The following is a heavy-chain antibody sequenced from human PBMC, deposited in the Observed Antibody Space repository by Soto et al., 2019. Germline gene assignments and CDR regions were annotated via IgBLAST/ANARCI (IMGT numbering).Heavy chain of an antibody. D-gene: IGHD6-19*01. CDR2: ISAYNGNT. J-gene: IGHJ4*02. CDR3: ARIPLGPLAVPRPVDY. Sequence: ASVKVSCKASGYTFTSYGISWVRRAPGQGLEWMGWISAYNGNTNYAQKLQGRVTMTTDTSTSTAYMELRSLRSDDTAVYYCARIPLGPLAVPRPVDYWGQGTLVTVSS. CDR1: GYTFTSYG. V-gene: IGHV1-18*01.